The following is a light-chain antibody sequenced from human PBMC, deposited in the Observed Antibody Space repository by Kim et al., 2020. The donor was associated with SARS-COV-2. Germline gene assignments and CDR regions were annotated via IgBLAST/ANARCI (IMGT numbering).Light chain of an antibody. CDR3: ATCDDSLRGRV. CDR1: SSNIGSNY. CDR2: GNN. Sequence: GQRVTISCSGSSSNIGSNYVYWFHQLPTAAPKLLIYGNNQRPSGVPDRFSGSKSGTSASLAISGLRSEDEANYYCATCDDSLRGRVFGGGTQLTVL. V-gene: IGLV1-47*01. J-gene: IGLJ3*02.